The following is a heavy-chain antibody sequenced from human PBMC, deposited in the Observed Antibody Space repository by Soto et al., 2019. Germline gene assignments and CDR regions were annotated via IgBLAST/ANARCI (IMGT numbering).Heavy chain of an antibody. J-gene: IGHJ4*02. V-gene: IGHV4-59*01. CDR3: ARVDVRVRGKYYFDY. Sequence: SETLSLTCTVSGGSISSYYWSWIRQPPGKGLEWIGYIYYSGSTNYNPSLKSRVTISVDTSKNQFSLKLSSVTAADTAVYYCARVDVRVRGKYYFDYWGQGTLVAVSS. CDR1: GGSISSYY. CDR2: IYYSGST. D-gene: IGHD3-10*01.